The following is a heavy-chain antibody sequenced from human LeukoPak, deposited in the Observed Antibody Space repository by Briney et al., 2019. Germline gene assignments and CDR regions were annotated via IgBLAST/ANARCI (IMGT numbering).Heavy chain of an antibody. Sequence: ASVEVSCKASEYTFTDYYIHWIRQAPGQGFEWMGRISPNTGGTDHAQEFRDKITMTRDTSISTAYIELSRLISDDTAVYYCARGGRSGYRYFDYWGQGTLVTVSS. V-gene: IGHV1-2*06. CDR1: EYTFTDYY. D-gene: IGHD5-18*01. CDR3: ARGGRSGYRYFDY. CDR2: ISPNTGGT. J-gene: IGHJ4*02.